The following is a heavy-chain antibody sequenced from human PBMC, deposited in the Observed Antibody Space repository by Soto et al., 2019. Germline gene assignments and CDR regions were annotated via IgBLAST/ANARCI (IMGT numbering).Heavy chain of an antibody. CDR1: GFSFSSFE. CDR2: ISDSGSTM. V-gene: IGHV3-48*03. D-gene: IGHD4-17*01. CDR3: ARSTVTSD. Sequence: EVILVESGGGLARPGGSLRLSCATSGFSFSSFEMIWVRQAPGKGLEWISYISDSGSTMYYADSVKGRFTISRDNAKNSLYLQMSSLSVEDTALYYCARSTVTSDWGQGTQVTVSS. J-gene: IGHJ4*02.